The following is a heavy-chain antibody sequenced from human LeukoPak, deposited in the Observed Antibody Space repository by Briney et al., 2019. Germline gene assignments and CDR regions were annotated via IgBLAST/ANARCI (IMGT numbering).Heavy chain of an antibody. D-gene: IGHD3-10*01. V-gene: IGHV4-59*01. CDR3: ARDPGGETHYFDY. Sequence: PSETLSLTCTVSGGSISSYYWSWIRQPPGKGLEWIGYIYYSGSTNYNPSLKSRVTISADTSKNQFSLKLSSVTAADTAVYYCARDPGGETHYFDYWGQGTLVTVSS. J-gene: IGHJ4*02. CDR2: IYYSGST. CDR1: GGSISSYY.